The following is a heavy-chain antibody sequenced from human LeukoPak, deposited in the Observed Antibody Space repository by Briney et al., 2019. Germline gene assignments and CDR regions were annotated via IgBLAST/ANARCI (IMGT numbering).Heavy chain of an antibody. CDR2: ITWDSATI. CDR3: AKQGPYCSSTSCSHAFNV. V-gene: IGHV3-9*01. J-gene: IGHJ3*01. Sequence: GGSLRPSCAASGFIFHDYAMHWVRQTPGKGLEWVSGITWDSATIDYADSVKGRFTISRDNAKKSLYLQMNSLRAEDTALYYCAKQGPYCSSTSCSHAFNVWGQGTMVTVS. CDR1: GFIFHDYA. D-gene: IGHD2-2*01.